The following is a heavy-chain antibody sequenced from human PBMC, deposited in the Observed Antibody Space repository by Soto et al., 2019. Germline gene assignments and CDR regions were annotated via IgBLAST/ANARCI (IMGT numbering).Heavy chain of an antibody. Sequence: QVQLQQWGAGLLKPSETLSLTCAVYGGSFSGYYWSWIRQPPGKGLEWIGEIHHSESTNYNPSLKSRVTISIDTSKNRFSLKLSSVTAADTAVYYCARGDSPLDYYDSSGRELYFDYWGQGTLVTVSS. CDR1: GGSFSGYY. D-gene: IGHD3-22*01. V-gene: IGHV4-34*02. CDR2: IHHSEST. CDR3: ARGDSPLDYYDSSGRELYFDY. J-gene: IGHJ4*02.